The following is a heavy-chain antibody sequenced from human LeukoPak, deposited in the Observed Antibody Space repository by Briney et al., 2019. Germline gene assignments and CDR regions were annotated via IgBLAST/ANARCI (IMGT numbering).Heavy chain of an antibody. CDR2: IYYSGST. Sequence: SQTLSLTCTVSGGSISSGGYYWSWIRQHPGKGLEWTGYIYYSGSTYYNPSLKSRVTISVDTSKNQFSLKLSSVTAADTAVYYCARDRGGPYSSSHFDLRRGNYFDYWGQGTLVTVSS. CDR3: ARDRGGPYSSSHFDLRRGNYFDY. J-gene: IGHJ4*02. D-gene: IGHD6-6*01. CDR1: GGSISSGGYY. V-gene: IGHV4-31*03.